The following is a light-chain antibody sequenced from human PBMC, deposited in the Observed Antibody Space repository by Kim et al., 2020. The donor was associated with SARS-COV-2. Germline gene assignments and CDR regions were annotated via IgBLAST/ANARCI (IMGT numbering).Light chain of an antibody. CDR3: QQANSFPLT. J-gene: IGKJ4*01. CDR2: AAS. Sequence: AAVGNRVTITCRASQGISSWLAWYQKKPGKAPQLLIYAASSLQSGLPSRCSGSGSGTDFTLTSSSLQPEDFATYYCQQANSFPLTLGGGTKV. CDR1: QGISSW. V-gene: IGKV1-12*01.